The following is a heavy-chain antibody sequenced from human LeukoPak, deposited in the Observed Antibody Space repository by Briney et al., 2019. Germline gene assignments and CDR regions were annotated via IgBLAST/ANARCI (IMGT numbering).Heavy chain of an antibody. CDR2: IYTSGST. V-gene: IGHV4-61*02. D-gene: IGHD1-26*01. CDR1: GGSISSGSYY. Sequence: SQTLSLTCTVSGGSISSGSYYWTWIRQPAGKGLEWIGRIYTSGSTNYNPSLKSRVTISVDTSKNQFSLKLNSVTAADTAVYYCARAERWEGRPHGFDIWGQGTMVTVSS. CDR3: ARAERWEGRPHGFDI. J-gene: IGHJ3*02.